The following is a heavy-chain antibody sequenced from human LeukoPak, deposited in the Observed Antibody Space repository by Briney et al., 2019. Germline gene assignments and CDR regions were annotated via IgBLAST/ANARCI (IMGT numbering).Heavy chain of an antibody. Sequence: PSETLSLTCTVSGGSISIHYWTWIPQSPVKGLEWIGDISNSGSTSYNPSLKSRVTISIDTSKNQFSLKLSSVTAADTAVYYCGRDALVGYFSYYYMDVWGKGTTVTVSS. D-gene: IGHD2-15*01. V-gene: IGHV4-59*11. J-gene: IGHJ6*03. CDR2: ISNSGST. CDR3: GRDALVGYFSYYYMDV. CDR1: GGSISIHY.